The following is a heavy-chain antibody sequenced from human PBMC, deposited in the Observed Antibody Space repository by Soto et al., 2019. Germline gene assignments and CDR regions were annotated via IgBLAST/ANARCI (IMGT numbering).Heavy chain of an antibody. CDR2: ISSSSSTI. Sequence: GGSLRLSCAASGFTFSSYSMNWVRQAPGKGLEWVSYISSSSSTIYYADSVKGRFTISRDNAKNSLYLQMNSLRAEDTAVYYCARGGITMVRGVIREFDPWGQGTLVTVSS. CDR3: ARGGITMVRGVIREFDP. J-gene: IGHJ5*02. D-gene: IGHD3-10*01. CDR1: GFTFSSYS. V-gene: IGHV3-48*01.